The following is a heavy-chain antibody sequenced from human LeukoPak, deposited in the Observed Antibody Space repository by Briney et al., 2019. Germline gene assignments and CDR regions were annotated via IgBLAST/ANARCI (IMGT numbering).Heavy chain of an antibody. CDR3: ARDHDDLPNWFDP. Sequence: SETLSLTCTVSGGSISSSSYYWGWIRQPPGKGLEWIGSIYYSGSTYYNPSLKSRVTLSVDTSMNQFSLKLRSVTAADTAVYYCARDHDDLPNWFDPWGQGTLVTVSS. J-gene: IGHJ5*02. V-gene: IGHV4-39*07. CDR1: GGSISSSSYY. D-gene: IGHD1-1*01. CDR2: IYYSGST.